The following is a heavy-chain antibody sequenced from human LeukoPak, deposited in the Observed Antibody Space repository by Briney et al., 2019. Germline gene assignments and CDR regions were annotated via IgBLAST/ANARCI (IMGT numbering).Heavy chain of an antibody. D-gene: IGHD6-19*01. V-gene: IGHV4-39*01. Sequence: SETLSLTCAVSGDSISNSNWWSWVRQPPGKGLEGIGSMYYSGSTYYNPSLKSPVTISVDTSKTQFSLKLISVTAADPAVYYCARSVSGISKFDSWGQGTLVTVSS. CDR1: GDSISNSNW. J-gene: IGHJ4*02. CDR2: MYYSGST. CDR3: ARSVSGISKFDS.